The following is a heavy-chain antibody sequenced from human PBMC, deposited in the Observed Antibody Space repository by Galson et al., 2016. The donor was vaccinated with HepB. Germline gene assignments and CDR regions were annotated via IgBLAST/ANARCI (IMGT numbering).Heavy chain of an antibody. Sequence: SLRLSCAASGFTFSFSAYGMHWVRQAPGKGLEYVSAISGDGLTTYYADSVKGRFTISRDNAKNSAYLQMNNVRAEDTAIYYCVAGAGWLPDYWGQGTLVSVSS. D-gene: IGHD6-19*01. V-gene: IGHV3-64*04. CDR3: VAGAGWLPDY. J-gene: IGHJ4*02. CDR1: GFTFSFSA. CDR2: ISGDGLTT.